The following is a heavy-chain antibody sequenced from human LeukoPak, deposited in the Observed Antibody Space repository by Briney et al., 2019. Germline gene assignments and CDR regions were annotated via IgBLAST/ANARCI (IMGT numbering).Heavy chain of an antibody. Sequence: GGSLRLSCAASGFTFSSYSMNWVRQTPGKGLEWVSYISSSSSTIYYADSVKGRFTISRDNAKNSLYLQMNSLRAEDTAVYYCARDSPHPYYYGMDVWGQGTTVTVSS. J-gene: IGHJ6*02. V-gene: IGHV3-48*01. CDR1: GFTFSSYS. CDR2: ISSSSSTI. CDR3: ARDSPHPYYYGMDV.